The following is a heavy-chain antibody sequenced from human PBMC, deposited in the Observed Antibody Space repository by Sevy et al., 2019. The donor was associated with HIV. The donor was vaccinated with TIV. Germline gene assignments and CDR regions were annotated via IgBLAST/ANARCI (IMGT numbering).Heavy chain of an antibody. Sequence: SETLSLTCTVSGVSISTHSRSWIRQPPGKGLEYIGYIYYNGNANYNPSFQSRVTISGDTSMNQLSLKLSSVTAADTAVYYCARDMDNFYGMDVWGQGTTVTVSS. CDR1: GVSISTHS. CDR3: ARDMDNFYGMDV. V-gene: IGHV4-59*11. D-gene: IGHD3-10*01. CDR2: IYYNGNA. J-gene: IGHJ6*02.